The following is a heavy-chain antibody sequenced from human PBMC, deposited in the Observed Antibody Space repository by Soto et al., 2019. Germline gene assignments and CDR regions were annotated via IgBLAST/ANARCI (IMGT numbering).Heavy chain of an antibody. Sequence: EVQLLESGGGSAQPGGSLRLSCAGSGFTFYAYAMSWVRQAPGKGLEWVSGISARGATKYIESVKCRFTISRDNSRNTLYLQMNSLRPDDTAVYYCAKPGPVTARIRFDYWGQGALVTASS. D-gene: IGHD2-21*02. V-gene: IGHV3-23*01. CDR2: ISARGAT. CDR3: AKPGPVTARIRFDY. CDR1: GFTFYAYA. J-gene: IGHJ4*02.